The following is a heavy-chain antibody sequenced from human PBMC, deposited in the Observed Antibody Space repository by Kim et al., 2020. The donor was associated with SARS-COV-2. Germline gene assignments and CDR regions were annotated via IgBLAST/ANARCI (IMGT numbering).Heavy chain of an antibody. J-gene: IGHJ4*02. V-gene: IGHV1-18*01. Sequence: RLQGRVTMTTDTSTSTAYMELRSLGSDDTAVYYCARDGDCSSTSCYFDYWGQGTLVTVSS. D-gene: IGHD2-2*01. CDR3: ARDGDCSSTSCYFDY.